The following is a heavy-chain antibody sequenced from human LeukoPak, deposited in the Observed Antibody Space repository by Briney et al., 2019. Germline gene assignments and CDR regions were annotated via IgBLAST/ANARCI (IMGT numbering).Heavy chain of an antibody. CDR3: ARVGGTATTDYYYMDV. D-gene: IGHD1-1*01. CDR2: IYSSGST. V-gene: IGHV4-4*07. Sequence: PSETLSLTCNVSGDSISGYYWSWIRQPAGKGLECIGRIYSSGSTNYNPSLKSRLTMSVDTSKNQFSLKLSSVTAADTAVYYCARVGGTATTDYYYMDVWGKGTTVTVSS. CDR1: GDSISGYY. J-gene: IGHJ6*03.